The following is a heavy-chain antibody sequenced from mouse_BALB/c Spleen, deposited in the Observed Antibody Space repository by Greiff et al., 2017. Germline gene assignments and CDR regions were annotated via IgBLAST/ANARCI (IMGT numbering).Heavy chain of an antibody. CDR2: IAPGSGST. J-gene: IGHJ2*01. D-gene: IGHD1-1*01. CDR3: ARFCGKGFDY. CDR1: GYTFTSYW. V-gene: IGHV1S41*01. Sequence: DLVKPGASVKLSCKASGYTFTSYWINWIKQRPGQGLEWMGRIAPGSGSTDYNEKFKGKATLTVDTSSSTAYIQLSSLSSEDSAVYFYARFCGKGFDYWGQGTTLTVSS.